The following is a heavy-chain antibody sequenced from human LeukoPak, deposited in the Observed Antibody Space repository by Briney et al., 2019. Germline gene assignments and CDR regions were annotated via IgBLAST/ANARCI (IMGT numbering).Heavy chain of an antibody. CDR1: GYTFTSYY. CDR3: ATWGLHFDI. D-gene: IGHD3-16*01. CDR2: INPSGGST. J-gene: IGHJ3*02. Sequence: ASVKVSCKASGYTFTSYYMHWVRQAPGQGLEWMGIINPSGGSTSYAQKFQGRVTMTTDTSTSTAYMELRSLRSDDTAVYFCATWGLHFDIWGQGTMVIVAS. V-gene: IGHV1-46*01.